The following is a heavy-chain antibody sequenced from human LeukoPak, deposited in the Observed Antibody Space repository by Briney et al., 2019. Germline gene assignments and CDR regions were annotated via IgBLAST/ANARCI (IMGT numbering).Heavy chain of an antibody. D-gene: IGHD3-3*01. J-gene: IGHJ5*02. CDR2: ISAYNGNT. CDR3: AVTIFGVVIPFDP. Sequence: ASVKVSCKASGHTFTSYGISWVRQAPGQGLEWMGWISAYNGNTNYAQKLQGRVTMTTDTSTSTAYMELRSLRSDDTAVYYCAVTIFGVVIPFDPWGQGTLVTVSS. CDR1: GHTFTSYG. V-gene: IGHV1-18*01.